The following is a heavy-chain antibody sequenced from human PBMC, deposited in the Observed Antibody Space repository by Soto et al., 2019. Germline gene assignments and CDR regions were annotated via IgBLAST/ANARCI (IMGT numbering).Heavy chain of an antibody. CDR2: IIPIFGTA. CDR3: AAKEGGYSFCYGRYYYCGMDV. Sequence: SSVKVSCKASGSTFSSYAISWVRQAPGQGLEWMGGIIPIFGTANYAQKFQGRVTITADESTSTAYMELSSLRSEDTAVYYCAAKEGGYSFCYGRYYYCGMDVWGQATTLTVS. V-gene: IGHV1-69*13. CDR1: GSTFSSYA. D-gene: IGHD5-18*01. J-gene: IGHJ6*02.